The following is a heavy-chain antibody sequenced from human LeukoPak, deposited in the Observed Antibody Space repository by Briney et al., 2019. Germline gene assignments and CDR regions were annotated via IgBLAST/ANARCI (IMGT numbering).Heavy chain of an antibody. CDR3: AKDRREAAADAFDY. Sequence: GGSLRLSHAASGFTFNSYGMHWVRQAPGKWLEWVAVMWYDGSNKYYADSVKGRFTISRDDSKNTLYLQMNSLRAEDTAMYYCAKDRREAAADAFDYWGQGTLVTVSS. D-gene: IGHD6-13*01. CDR1: GFTFNSYG. V-gene: IGHV3-33*03. J-gene: IGHJ4*02. CDR2: MWYDGSNK.